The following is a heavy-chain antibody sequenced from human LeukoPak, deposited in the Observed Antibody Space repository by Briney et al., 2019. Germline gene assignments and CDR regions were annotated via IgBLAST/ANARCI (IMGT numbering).Heavy chain of an antibody. CDR3: ARGGMSGSYSRNWFDP. CDR1: GGSFSGYY. V-gene: IGHV4-34*01. CDR2: INHSGST. Sequence: PSETLSLTCAVYGGSFSGYYWSWIRQPPGKGLEWIGEINHSGSTNYNPSLKSRVTISVATSKNQFSLKLSSVTAADTAVYHCARGGMSGSYSRNWFDPWGPGTLVTVSS. J-gene: IGHJ5*02. D-gene: IGHD1-26*01.